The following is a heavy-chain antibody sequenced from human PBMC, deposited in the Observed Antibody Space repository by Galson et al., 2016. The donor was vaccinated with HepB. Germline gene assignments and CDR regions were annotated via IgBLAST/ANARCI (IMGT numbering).Heavy chain of an antibody. J-gene: IGHJ4*02. CDR2: ISYDGNKQ. Sequence: SLRLSCAASGFRFSSYGMHWVRQAPGKGLEWVAVISYDGNKQYYADSVKSRFTISRDNSKNTLYLQMNSLRAEDTAVYFCAKDAILGCGRDCYVDFWGQGTLVTVSS. D-gene: IGHD2-21*02. V-gene: IGHV3-30*18. CDR3: AKDAILGCGRDCYVDF. CDR1: GFRFSSYG.